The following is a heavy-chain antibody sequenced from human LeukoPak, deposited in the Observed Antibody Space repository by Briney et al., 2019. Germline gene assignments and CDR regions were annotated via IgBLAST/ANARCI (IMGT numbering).Heavy chain of an antibody. J-gene: IGHJ5*02. CDR2: IYDSGST. CDR3: ARALPVVPAELDP. CDR1: DGSISSGGYY. D-gene: IGHD2-2*01. Sequence: SQTLSLTCTVSDGSISSGGYYWNWIRQPPGKGLEWIGYIYDSGSTNYNPSLRSRVTISVDMYRNQFSLRLSSVTAADTAVYYCARALPVVPAELDPWGQGTLVTVSS. V-gene: IGHV4-61*08.